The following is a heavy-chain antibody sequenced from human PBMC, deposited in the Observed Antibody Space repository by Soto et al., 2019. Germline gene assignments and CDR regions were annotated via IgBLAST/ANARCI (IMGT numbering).Heavy chain of an antibody. Sequence: SLKISCAASGFAFGNYGIHWVRQAPGKGLEWVAVIWSDGSSKYYGDSVKGRLTMTRDTSMSTVYMELSSLRSEDTAVYFCARAGVDSSSPAGIDYWGQGALVTVSS. J-gene: IGHJ4*02. CDR1: GFAFGNYG. D-gene: IGHD3-22*01. V-gene: IGHV3-33*01. CDR3: ARAGVDSSSPAGIDY. CDR2: IWSDGSSK.